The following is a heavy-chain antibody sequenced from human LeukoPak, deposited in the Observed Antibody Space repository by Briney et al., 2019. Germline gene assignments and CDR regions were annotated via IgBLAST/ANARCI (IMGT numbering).Heavy chain of an antibody. CDR2: ISSSSSTI. CDR1: GFTFSSYS. V-gene: IGHV3-48*01. J-gene: IGHJ4*02. D-gene: IGHD5-12*01. CDR3: ARSSGYDLDY. Sequence: GGSLRLSCAASGFTFSSYSMNWVRQAPGKGLGWVSYISSSSSTIYYADSVKGRFTISRDNAKNSLYLQMNSLRAEDTAVYYCARSSGYDLDYWGQGTLVTVSS.